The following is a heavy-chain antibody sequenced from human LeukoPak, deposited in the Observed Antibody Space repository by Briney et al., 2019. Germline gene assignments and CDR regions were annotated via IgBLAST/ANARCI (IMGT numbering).Heavy chain of an antibody. CDR3: ARKLLWFGEFDP. D-gene: IGHD3-10*01. CDR2: ISAYNGNT. CDR1: GYTFTSYG. Sequence: GASVKVSCKASGYTFTSYGISWVRQAPGQGLDWMGWISAYNGNTNYAQKLQGRVTMTTDTSTSTAYMELSSLRSEDTAVYYCARKLLWFGEFDPWGQGTLVTVSS. V-gene: IGHV1-18*01. J-gene: IGHJ5*02.